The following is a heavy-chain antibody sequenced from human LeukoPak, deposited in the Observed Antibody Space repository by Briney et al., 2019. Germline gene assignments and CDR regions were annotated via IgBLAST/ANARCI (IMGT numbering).Heavy chain of an antibody. Sequence: PSETLSLTCSVSGGSTSSSTYYWGWIRQPPGQGLDWIGNIYYSGSTYYNPSLKSRVTISVDTSKNQFSLKLTSVTAADTAVYYCARDYSDYAFDSWGQGTLVTVSS. J-gene: IGHJ4*02. V-gene: IGHV4-39*02. D-gene: IGHD5-12*01. CDR1: GGSTSSSTYY. CDR3: ARDYSDYAFDS. CDR2: IYYSGST.